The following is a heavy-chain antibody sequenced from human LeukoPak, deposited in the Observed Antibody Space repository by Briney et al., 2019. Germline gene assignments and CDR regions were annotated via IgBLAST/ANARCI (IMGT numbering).Heavy chain of an antibody. CDR3: ATGSGSGILRIAHWYFDL. Sequence: ASVKVSCKFSGYTLTVLSMHWVPHAPGKGREWMGGFDPEDGETIYAQKFQGRVTMTEDTSTDTAYMEPSSLRSEDTAVYYSATGSGSGILRIAHWYFDLWGRGTLVTVSS. J-gene: IGHJ2*01. CDR1: GYTLTVLS. D-gene: IGHD3-10*01. CDR2: FDPEDGET. V-gene: IGHV1-24*01.